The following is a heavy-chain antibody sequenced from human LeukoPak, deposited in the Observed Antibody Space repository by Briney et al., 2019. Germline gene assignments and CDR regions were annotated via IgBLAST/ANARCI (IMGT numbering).Heavy chain of an antibody. CDR1: GYSFTSYW. J-gene: IGHJ4*02. D-gene: IGHD5-18*01. CDR3: ARQTAMGRSGDY. V-gene: IGHV5-51*01. Sequence: GESLKICCKASGYSFTSYWICWVRQMPGKGLGWMGIIDPSDSETRYTPSFQGQVTISADKSLSSAYLQWNSLKASDTAMYYCARQTAMGRSGDYWGQGTLVTVSA. CDR2: IDPSDSET.